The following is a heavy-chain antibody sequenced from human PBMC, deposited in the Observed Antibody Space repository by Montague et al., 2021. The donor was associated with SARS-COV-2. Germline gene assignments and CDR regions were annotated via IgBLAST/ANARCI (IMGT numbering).Heavy chain of an antibody. V-gene: IGHV3-33*01. D-gene: IGHD6-19*01. CDR1: GFTFSSYG. Sequence: SLRLSCAASGFTFSSYGIHWVRQVPGKGLEWVALIWSDGGNKYYADSVKGRFTISRDNSKNTLYLQMNSLRAEDTAVYYCARDLGAVAGGYYYYYYGMDVWGQGTTVTVSS. CDR3: ARDLGAVAGGYYYYYYGMDV. CDR2: IWSDGGNK. J-gene: IGHJ6*02.